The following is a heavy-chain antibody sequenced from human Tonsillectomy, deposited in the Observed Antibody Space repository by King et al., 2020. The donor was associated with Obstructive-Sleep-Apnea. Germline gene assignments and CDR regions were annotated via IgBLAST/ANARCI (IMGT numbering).Heavy chain of an antibody. V-gene: IGHV3-11*01. CDR3: ARDIVADHFDY. CDR1: GFTFSDYY. Sequence: VQLVESGGGLVKPGGSLRLSCAASGFTFSDYYMSWVRQAPGKGLEWVSYITSSGSNIYYADSVKGRLTISRDNAKNSLYLQMNSLRAADTAVYYCARDIVADHFDYWGQGTLVTVSS. D-gene: IGHD5-12*01. CDR2: ITSSGSNI. J-gene: IGHJ4*02.